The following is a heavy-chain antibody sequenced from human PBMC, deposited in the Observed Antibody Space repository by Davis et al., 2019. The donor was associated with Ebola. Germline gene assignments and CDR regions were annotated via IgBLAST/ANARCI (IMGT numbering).Heavy chain of an antibody. CDR3: ARSRVSYYYGSGSYLGWYFDL. CDR1: GGSISSYY. D-gene: IGHD3-10*01. CDR2: IYYSGST. J-gene: IGHJ2*01. V-gene: IGHV4-59*08. Sequence: SETLSLTCTVSGGSISSYYWSWIRQPPGKGLEWIGYIYYSGSTYYNPSLTSRVTISVDTSKNQFSLKLSSVTAADTAVYYCARSRVSYYYGSGSYLGWYFDLWGRGTLVTVSS.